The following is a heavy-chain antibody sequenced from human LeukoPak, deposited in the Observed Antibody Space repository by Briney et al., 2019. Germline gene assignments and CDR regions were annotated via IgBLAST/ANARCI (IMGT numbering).Heavy chain of an antibody. CDR3: ARLYDGSAYHADHFDY. CDR1: GFTFDDYG. J-gene: IGHJ4*02. Sequence: PGGSLRLSCAASGFTFDDYGMNWVRQAPGKGLEWVSSISSSSYIYYADSVKGRFTISRDNAKNSLYLQMNSLRAEDTAVYYCARLYDGSAYHADHFDYWGQGTLVIVSS. D-gene: IGHD3-22*01. CDR2: ISSSSYI. V-gene: IGHV3-69-1*01.